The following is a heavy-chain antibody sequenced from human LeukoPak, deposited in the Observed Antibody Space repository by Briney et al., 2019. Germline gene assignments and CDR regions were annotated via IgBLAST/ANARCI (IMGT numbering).Heavy chain of an antibody. J-gene: IGHJ6*03. CDR2: MSPSSGYS. CDR1: GYTFTSYD. CDR3: ARGGSTIFGVGEPNYMDV. D-gene: IGHD3-3*01. V-gene: IGHV1-8*01. Sequence: ASVKVSCKASGYTFTSYDINWVRQATGQGLEWMGRMSPSSGYSVYAQKFQGRVTMTTNTSIITAYMEVSSLRSEDTAVYYCARGGSTIFGVGEPNYMDVWGKGTTVTVSS.